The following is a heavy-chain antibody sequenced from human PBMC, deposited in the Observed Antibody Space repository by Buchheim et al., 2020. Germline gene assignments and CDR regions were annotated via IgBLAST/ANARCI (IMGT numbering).Heavy chain of an antibody. CDR1: GFTFSSYW. CDR3: ARDLLSSYDFWSGTYYYGMDV. CDR2: IKQDGSEK. D-gene: IGHD3-3*01. J-gene: IGHJ6*02. Sequence: EVQLVESGGGLVQPGGSLRLSCAASGFTFSSYWMSWVRQAPGKGLEWVANIKQDGSEKYYVGSVKGRFTISRDNAKNSLYLQMNSLRAEDTAVYYCARDLLSSYDFWSGTYYYGMDVWGQGTT. V-gene: IGHV3-7*01.